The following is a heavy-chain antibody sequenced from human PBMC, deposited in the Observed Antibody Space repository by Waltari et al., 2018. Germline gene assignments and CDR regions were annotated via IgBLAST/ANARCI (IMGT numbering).Heavy chain of an antibody. J-gene: IGHJ4*02. D-gene: IGHD3-3*01. CDR2: ISSSSSYI. V-gene: IGHV3-21*01. CDR3: ARDGGDFWSGYYTGGY. Sequence: EVQLVESGGGLVQHGGSMRLSCAASGFTFSSYWMPWVRQAPGKGLVWVSSISSSSSYIYYADSVKGRFTISRDNAKNSLYLQMNSLRAEDTAVYYCARDGGDFWSGYYTGGYWGQGTLVTVSS. CDR1: GFTFSSYW.